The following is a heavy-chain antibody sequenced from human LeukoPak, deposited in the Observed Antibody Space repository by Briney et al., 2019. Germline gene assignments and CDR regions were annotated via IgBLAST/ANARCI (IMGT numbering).Heavy chain of an antibody. CDR2: IYYSGST. D-gene: IGHD3-10*01. J-gene: IGHJ2*01. Sequence: SETLSLTCTVSGGSISSGAYYWSWIRQPPGKGLEWIGYIYYSGSTYYNPSLKIRVTISVDTSKNQFSLKLSSVTAADTAVYYCARAFGHFNLWGRGTLVTVSS. V-gene: IGHV4-30-4*01. CDR3: ARAFGHFNL. CDR1: GGSISSGAYY.